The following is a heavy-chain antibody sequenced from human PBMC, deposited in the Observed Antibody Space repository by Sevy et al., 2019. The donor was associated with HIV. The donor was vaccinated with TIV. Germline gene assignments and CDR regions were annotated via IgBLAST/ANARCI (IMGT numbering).Heavy chain of an antibody. CDR1: GFTFIRHS. Sequence: GGSLRLSCAVSGFTFIRHSMNWVRQAPGKGLEWVAYISSTSSSNIHYADSVKGRFTISRDNAKNSLYLQMNSLRAEDTAVYYCARKMELLVPDYWGQGTLVTVSS. V-gene: IGHV3-48*01. CDR2: ISSTSSSNI. D-gene: IGHD2-21*02. CDR3: ARKMELLVPDY. J-gene: IGHJ4*02.